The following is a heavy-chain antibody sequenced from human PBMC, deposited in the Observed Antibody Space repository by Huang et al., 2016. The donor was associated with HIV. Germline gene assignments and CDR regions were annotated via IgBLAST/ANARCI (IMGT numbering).Heavy chain of an antibody. CDR1: GGSVSSGGYY. CDR3: ARVKYCSGSSCYSVDS. J-gene: IGHJ4*02. Sequence: QVLLQESGPGRVQPSETLSLTRTVSGGSVSSGGYYWSWIRQPPGGGMAWVGYIFYSGTTHYNPSLRRRVLMSVETSKNQVSLKLSSVTAADTAIYYCARVKYCSGSSCYSVDSWGQGTLVTVSS. D-gene: IGHD2-15*01. CDR2: IFYSGTT. V-gene: IGHV4-61*08.